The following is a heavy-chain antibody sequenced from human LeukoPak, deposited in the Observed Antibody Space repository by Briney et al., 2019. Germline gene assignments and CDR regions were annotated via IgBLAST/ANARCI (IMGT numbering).Heavy chain of an antibody. D-gene: IGHD6-13*01. CDR3: AKVGNSSSWYVYYSDY. V-gene: IGHV3-23*01. CDR1: GFTFSTYA. CDR2: ISGSGANT. Sequence: GGSLRLSCAASGFTFSTYAMTWVRQAPGKGLEWVSAISGSGANTYYADSVKGRFTISRDNSKNTLYLQMNSLRAEDTAVYYCAKVGNSSSWYVYYSDYWGQGTLVTVSS. J-gene: IGHJ4*02.